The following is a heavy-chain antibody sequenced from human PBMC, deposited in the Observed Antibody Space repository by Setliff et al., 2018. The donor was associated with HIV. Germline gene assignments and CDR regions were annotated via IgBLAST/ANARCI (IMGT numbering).Heavy chain of an antibody. CDR3: ARYTVDTFFFDY. CDR1: GGSASNSRYY. CDR2: IHYNEKT. D-gene: IGHD4-17*01. Sequence: PSETLSLTCTVSGGSASNSRYYWAWIRQPPGKGLEYIGSIHYNEKTYYDPSLKSRVAISIDTSKNQFSLNLTSVTAADTAVYYCARYTVDTFFFDYWGQGTLVTVSS. J-gene: IGHJ4*02. V-gene: IGHV4-39*01.